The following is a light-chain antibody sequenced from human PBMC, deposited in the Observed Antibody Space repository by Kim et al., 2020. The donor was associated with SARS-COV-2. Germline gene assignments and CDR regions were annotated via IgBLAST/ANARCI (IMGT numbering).Light chain of an antibody. J-gene: IGKJ4*01. V-gene: IGKV1-8*01. CDR2: AAS. CDR1: QDIRDR. CDR3: QHCHSYPLT. Sequence: AIGLTQSPPSLSASTGDRVTITCRASQDIRDRLVWYQQIPGKAPKLLIYAASTLHSGVPSRFSGSGSGTDFTLTISSLQSEDFATYYCQHCHSYPLTFGGGTKVDIK.